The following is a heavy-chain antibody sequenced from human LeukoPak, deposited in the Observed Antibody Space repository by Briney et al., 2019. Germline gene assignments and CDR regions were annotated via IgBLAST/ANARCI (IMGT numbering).Heavy chain of an antibody. D-gene: IGHD3-10*01. Sequence: GGSLRLSCATSGFTFSDAWMSWVRQAPGKGLEWVGRIQSKTDGGPPDYAAPVKGRFTISRDDSKNTLYLQMNSLKAGGTAVYYCTTDRGALTNWGQGILVTVSS. CDR2: IQSKTDGGPP. J-gene: IGHJ4*02. V-gene: IGHV3-15*01. CDR1: GFTFSDAW. CDR3: TTDRGALTN.